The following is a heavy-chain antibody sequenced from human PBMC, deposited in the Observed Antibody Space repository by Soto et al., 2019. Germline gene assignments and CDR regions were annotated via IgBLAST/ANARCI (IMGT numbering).Heavy chain of an antibody. CDR2: INPSGVTT. D-gene: IGHD1-26*01. V-gene: IGHV1-46*01. CDR1: GYSFGSYN. Sequence: ASVKVSCKASGYSFGSYNMHWVRQAPGQGLEWMGVINPSGVTTNYAQKFRGRLTLTRDTSTTTVHMELSSLRSEDTAVYYCARDEVGEPESYYYYGMDVWGQGTTVTVSS. J-gene: IGHJ6*02. CDR3: ARDEVGEPESYYYYGMDV.